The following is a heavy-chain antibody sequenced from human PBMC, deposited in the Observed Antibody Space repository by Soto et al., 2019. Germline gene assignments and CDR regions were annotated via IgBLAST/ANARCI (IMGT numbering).Heavy chain of an antibody. Sequence: QVQLVQSGAEVKKHGASVKVSCKASGYNFTSYGISWVRQAPGQGLEWRGWISAYNGNTNYAQKLQGRVTMTTDTSTSTGYMELRSLGSDDTAVYSCARDAGIPMFGVVTAPMYVWCTGSTVTVSS. J-gene: IGHJ6*03. CDR2: ISAYNGNT. D-gene: IGHD3-3*01. V-gene: IGHV1-18*01. CDR3: ARDAGIPMFGVVTAPMYV. CDR1: GYNFTSYG.